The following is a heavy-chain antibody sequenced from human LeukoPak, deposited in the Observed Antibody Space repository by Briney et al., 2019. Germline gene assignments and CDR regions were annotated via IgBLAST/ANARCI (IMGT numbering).Heavy chain of an antibody. CDR2: ISSSTIYI. CDR3: ASYYDFWSGYYTYYFDY. CDR1: GFIFSSYS. J-gene: IGHJ4*02. V-gene: IGHV3-21*01. D-gene: IGHD3-3*01. Sequence: GGSLRLSCAASGFIFSSYSMNWVRQAPGKGLEWVSSISSSTIYIYYADSVKGRFTISRDNAKNSLYLQMNSLRAEDTAVYYCASYYDFWSGYYTYYFDYWGQGTLVTVSS.